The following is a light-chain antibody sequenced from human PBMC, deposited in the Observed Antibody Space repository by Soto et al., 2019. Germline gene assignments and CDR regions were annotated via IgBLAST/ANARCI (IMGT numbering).Light chain of an antibody. CDR1: SSDVGGYNS. J-gene: IGLJ2*01. CDR3: SSYTSSTTVV. Sequence: QSALTQPASVSGSPGQSITISCTGTSSDVGGYNSVSWYQQHPGKAPKLMVYDVTNRPSGVSNRFSGSKSGNTASLTIPGLQAEDEADYYCSSYTSSTTVVFGGGTQLTVL. CDR2: DVT. V-gene: IGLV2-14*03.